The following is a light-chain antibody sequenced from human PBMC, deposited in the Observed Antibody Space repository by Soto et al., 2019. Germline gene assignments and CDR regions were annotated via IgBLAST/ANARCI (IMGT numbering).Light chain of an antibody. Sequence: QPVLTQPASVSGSPGQSITISCTGTSSDVGAYNYVSWYQQHPGKAPKVMIYDVSNRPSGVSNRFSGSKSGNTASLTISGLQAEDEADYYCSSYTSTSTQVFGGGTKLTVL. V-gene: IGLV2-14*01. CDR3: SSYTSTSTQV. CDR2: DVS. J-gene: IGLJ2*01. CDR1: SSDVGAYNY.